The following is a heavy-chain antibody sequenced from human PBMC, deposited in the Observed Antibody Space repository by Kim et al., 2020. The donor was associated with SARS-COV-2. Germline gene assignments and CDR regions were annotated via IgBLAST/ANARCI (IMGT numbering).Heavy chain of an antibody. V-gene: IGHV1-2*02. CDR3: ARWCRSYGLRAGSDY. D-gene: IGHD5-18*01. CDR1: GYTFTGYY. Sequence: ASVKVSCKASGYTFTGYYMHWVRQAPGQGLEWMGWLNPNSGGTNYAQKFQGRVTMTRDTSISTAYMELSRLRSDDTAVYYCARWCRSYGLRAGSDYWGQGTLVTVSS. J-gene: IGHJ4*02. CDR2: LNPNSGGT.